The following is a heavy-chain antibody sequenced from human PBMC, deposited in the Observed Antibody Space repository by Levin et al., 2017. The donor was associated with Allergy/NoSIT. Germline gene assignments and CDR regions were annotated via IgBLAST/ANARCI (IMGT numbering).Heavy chain of an antibody. Sequence: SPTLSLTCSVSGGSISGSPYYWGWIRQPPGKGLEWIGSLYYSGVTYYSPSLKSRVTISVDTSKNQFSLKLHSVTAADTAVYFCAKDRRWDFDYWGQGALVTVSS. CDR3: AKDRRWDFDY. D-gene: IGHD2-15*01. J-gene: IGHJ4*02. CDR2: LYYSGVT. V-gene: IGHV4-39*07. CDR1: GGSISGSPYY.